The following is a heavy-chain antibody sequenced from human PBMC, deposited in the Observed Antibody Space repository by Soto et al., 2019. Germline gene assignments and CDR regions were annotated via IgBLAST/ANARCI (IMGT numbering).Heavy chain of an antibody. Sequence: QVQLVESRGGVVQPGRSLRLSCAASGFTFSTYPMHWVRQAPGKGLEWVAIILYDGSTEYYADSVKGRFTISRDNSEKTLYLQMNSLRPEDTAVYYCASVDYGDEVYDYWGQGTLVTVSS. CDR1: GFTFSTYP. V-gene: IGHV3-30-3*01. J-gene: IGHJ4*02. CDR3: ASVDYGDEVYDY. CDR2: ILYDGSTE. D-gene: IGHD4-17*01.